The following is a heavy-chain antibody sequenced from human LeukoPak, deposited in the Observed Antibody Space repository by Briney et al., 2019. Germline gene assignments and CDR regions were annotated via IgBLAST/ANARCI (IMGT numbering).Heavy chain of an antibody. D-gene: IGHD6-13*01. CDR2: TYYRSKGYN. CDR3: SRVTAPGTGRDYFGF. J-gene: IGHJ4*02. Sequence: SQTLSLACDISGDSVSSNSATWNWIGQSPSRGLEWLGRTYYRSKGYNDYALSVNSRIMISPDTSKNQFSPHLNSVTPDDTAGDFCSRVTAPGTGRDYFGFWGQGTLVTVSS. V-gene: IGHV6-1*01. CDR1: GDSVSSNSAT.